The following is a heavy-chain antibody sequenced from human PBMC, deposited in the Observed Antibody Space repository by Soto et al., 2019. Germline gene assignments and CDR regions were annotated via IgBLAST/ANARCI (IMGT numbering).Heavy chain of an antibody. CDR1: GYTFTSYG. CDR2: ISAYNGNT. Sequence: ASVKVSCKASGYTFTSYGISWVRQAPGQGLEWMGWISAYNGNTNYAQKLQGRVTMTTDTSTSTAYMELRSLRSDDTAVYYCAREYYYDSSGYKYYYYGMDVWGQGTTVTVSS. J-gene: IGHJ6*02. CDR3: AREYYYDSSGYKYYYYGMDV. D-gene: IGHD3-22*01. V-gene: IGHV1-18*01.